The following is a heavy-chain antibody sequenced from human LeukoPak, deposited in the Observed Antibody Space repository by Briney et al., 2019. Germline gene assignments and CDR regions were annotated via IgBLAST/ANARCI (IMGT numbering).Heavy chain of an antibody. Sequence: SETLSLTCAVYGGSFSGYYWSWIRQPPGKGLEWIGEINHSGSTNYNPSLKSRVTISVDTSKNQFSLKLSSVTAADTAVYYRARGLGSSGYYYATFDPWGQGTLVTVSS. D-gene: IGHD3-22*01. CDR1: GGSFSGYY. CDR2: INHSGST. J-gene: IGHJ5*02. V-gene: IGHV4-34*01. CDR3: ARGLGSSGYYYATFDP.